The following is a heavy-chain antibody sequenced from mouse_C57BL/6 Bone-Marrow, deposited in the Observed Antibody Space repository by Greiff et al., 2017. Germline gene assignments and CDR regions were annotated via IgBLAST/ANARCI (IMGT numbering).Heavy chain of an antibody. Sequence: EVQLVESGGGLVQPGESLKLSCESNEYEFPSHDMSWVRKTPEKRLELVAAINSDGGSTFYPATMERRFIISRDNTKKTLYLQMSSLRSEDTTLYYCARPSIDNYFDDWGQGTTLTVSS. J-gene: IGHJ2*01. V-gene: IGHV5-2*01. CDR3: ARPSIDNYFDD. CDR1: EYEFPSHD. D-gene: IGHD2-12*01. CDR2: INSDGGST.